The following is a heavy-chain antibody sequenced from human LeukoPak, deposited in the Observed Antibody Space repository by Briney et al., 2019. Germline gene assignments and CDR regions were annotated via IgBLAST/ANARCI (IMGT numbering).Heavy chain of an antibody. CDR1: GYTFSSYG. J-gene: IGHJ4*02. CDR3: ARDRKEMATKIPVG. V-gene: IGHV1-69*04. Sequence: SVKVSCKTSGYTFSSYGISWVRQAPGQGLEWMGRIIPILGIANYAQKFQGRVTITADKSTSTAYMELSSLRSEDTAVYYCARDRKEMATKIPVGWGQGTLVTVSS. CDR2: IIPILGIA. D-gene: IGHD5-24*01.